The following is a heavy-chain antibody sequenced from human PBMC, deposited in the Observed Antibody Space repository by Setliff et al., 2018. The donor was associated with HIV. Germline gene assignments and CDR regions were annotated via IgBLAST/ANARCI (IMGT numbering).Heavy chain of an antibody. J-gene: IGHJ4*02. CDR2: ILDKANGYAT. Sequence: PGGSLRLSCAASGFTFSGSPLHWVRQASGKGLEWVGRILDKANGYATAYAPSVKDRFTILRDDSKNTAYLQMTRLKIEDTAVYYCTRRGADNGGYPDYWGQGTLVTVSS. D-gene: IGHD1-26*01. CDR1: GFTFSGSP. V-gene: IGHV3-73*01. CDR3: TRRGADNGGYPDY.